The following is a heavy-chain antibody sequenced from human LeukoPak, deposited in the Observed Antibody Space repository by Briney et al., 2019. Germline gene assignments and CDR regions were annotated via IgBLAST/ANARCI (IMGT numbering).Heavy chain of an antibody. V-gene: IGHV3-74*01. CDR3: ARNHQADY. J-gene: IGHJ4*02. D-gene: IGHD2-2*01. Sequence: QPGGSLRLSCAASGFTFSSYWMHWVRQPPGKGLVWVSRTNSDGNSTRYADSVKGRFTISRDNAKNTLYLQMNSLRAEDTAVNYCARNHQADYWGQGILVTVSS. CDR1: GFTFSSYW. CDR2: TNSDGNST.